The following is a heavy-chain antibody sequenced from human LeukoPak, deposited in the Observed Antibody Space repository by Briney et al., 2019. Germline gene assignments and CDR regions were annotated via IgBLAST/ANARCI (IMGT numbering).Heavy chain of an antibody. J-gene: IGHJ6*03. V-gene: IGHV4-34*01. D-gene: IGHD6-13*01. Sequence: SETLSLTCAVYGGSFSGYYWSWIRQPPGKGLEWIGEINHSGSTNYNPSLKSRVTISVDTSKNQFSLKLSSVTAADTAVYYCARRPGYSSSWYVQYYYYMDVWGKGTTVTISS. CDR1: GGSFSGYY. CDR2: INHSGST. CDR3: ARRPGYSSSWYVQYYYYMDV.